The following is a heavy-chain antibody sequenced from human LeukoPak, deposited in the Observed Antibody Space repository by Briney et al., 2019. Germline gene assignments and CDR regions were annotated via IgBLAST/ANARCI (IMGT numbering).Heavy chain of an antibody. J-gene: IGHJ5*02. Sequence: MTSETLSLTCTVSGGSISSYYWSWIRQPPGKGLEWIGYIYYSGSTNYNPSLKSRVTISVDKSKNQFSLKLSSVTAADTAVYYCVSAKFLVRGVSWFDPWGQGTLVTVSS. D-gene: IGHD3-10*01. CDR3: VSAKFLVRGVSWFDP. CDR1: GGSISSYY. V-gene: IGHV4-59*08. CDR2: IYYSGST.